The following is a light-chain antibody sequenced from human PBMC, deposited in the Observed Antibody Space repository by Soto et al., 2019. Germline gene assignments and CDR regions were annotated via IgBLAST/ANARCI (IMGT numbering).Light chain of an antibody. CDR2: VAS. V-gene: IGKV1-12*01. Sequence: DIQLTQSPSSVSASVGDRVTITCRASQDIGTWLAWYQQKLGKAPKLLIYVASNLQSGVPSRFSGAGSGTDFNLTITSLQPEDFATYHCQQADSFPFTFGPGTKVDFK. J-gene: IGKJ3*01. CDR3: QQADSFPFT. CDR1: QDIGTW.